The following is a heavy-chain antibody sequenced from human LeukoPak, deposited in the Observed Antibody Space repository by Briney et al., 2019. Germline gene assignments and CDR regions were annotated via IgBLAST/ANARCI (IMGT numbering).Heavy chain of an antibody. Sequence: GGSLRLSCAASGFPFSSYAMSWVRQAPGKGLEWVSAIVGDGGSTYYADSVKGRFTISRDNSNNTLYLQMNNLRAEDTAVYYCAKAHSSSWHPLDFWGQGTLVTASS. CDR1: GFPFSSYA. CDR3: AKAHSSSWHPLDF. CDR2: IVGDGGST. J-gene: IGHJ4*02. D-gene: IGHD6-13*01. V-gene: IGHV3-23*01.